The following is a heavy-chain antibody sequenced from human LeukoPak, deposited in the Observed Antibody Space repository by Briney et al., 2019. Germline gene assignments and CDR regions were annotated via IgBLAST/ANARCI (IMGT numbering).Heavy chain of an antibody. CDR3: AREVAGTNPDY. D-gene: IGHD6-19*01. CDR2: INPSGGST. CDR1: GYTITSYY. Sequence: GASVKVSCKASGYTITSYYMHWVRQAPGQGLEWMGIINPSGGSTSYAQKFQGRVTMTRDTSTSTVYMELSSLRSEDTAVYYCAREVAGTNPDYWGQGTLVTVSS. J-gene: IGHJ4*02. V-gene: IGHV1-46*01.